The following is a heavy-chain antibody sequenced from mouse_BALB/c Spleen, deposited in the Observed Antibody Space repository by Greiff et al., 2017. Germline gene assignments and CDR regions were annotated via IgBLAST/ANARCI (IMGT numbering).Heavy chain of an antibody. V-gene: IGHV1-20*02. J-gene: IGHJ2*01. D-gene: IGHD2-3*01. CDR2: INPYNGDT. CDR3: ARDGYYGFDY. Sequence: VQLQQSGPELVKPGASVKISCKASGYSFTGYFMNWVMQSHGKSLEWIGRINPYNGDTFYNQKFKGKATLTVDKSSSTAHMELRSLASEDSAVYYCARDGYYGFDYWGQGTTLTVSS. CDR1: GYSFTGYF.